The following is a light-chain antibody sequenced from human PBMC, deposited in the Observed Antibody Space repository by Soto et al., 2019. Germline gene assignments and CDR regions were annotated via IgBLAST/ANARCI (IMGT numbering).Light chain of an antibody. Sequence: QSVLTQPPSASGSPGQSVTISCTGTSSDVGNYNYVSWYQQHPGKAPKLMIYEVNKRPSGVPDRVSGSKSGNTASLTVSGLQAEDEADYYCTSYAGSNKLVFGGGTKLTVL. V-gene: IGLV2-8*01. CDR2: EVN. CDR3: TSYAGSNKLV. J-gene: IGLJ2*01. CDR1: SSDVGNYNY.